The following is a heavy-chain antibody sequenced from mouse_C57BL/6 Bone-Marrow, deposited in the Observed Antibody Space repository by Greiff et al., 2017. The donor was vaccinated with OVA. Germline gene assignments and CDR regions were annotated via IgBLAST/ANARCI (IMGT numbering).Heavy chain of an antibody. D-gene: IGHD2-3*01. CDR1: GYAFSSSW. Sequence: QVQLQQSGPELVKPGASVKISCKASGYAFSSSWMNWVKQRPGKGLEWIGRIYPGDGDTNYNGKFKGKATLTADKSSSPPYIQLSSLTSEDSAVYFCASHEDGCYASYFDDWGQGTTLTVSS. CDR3: ASHEDGCYASYFDD. CDR2: IYPGDGDT. J-gene: IGHJ2*01. V-gene: IGHV1-82*01.